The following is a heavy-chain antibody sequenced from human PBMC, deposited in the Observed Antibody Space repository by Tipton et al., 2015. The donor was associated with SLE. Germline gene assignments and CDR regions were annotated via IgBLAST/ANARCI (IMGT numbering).Heavy chain of an antibody. D-gene: IGHD1-26*01. CDR2: ISAYNGNT. Sequence: QLVQSGAEVKKPGASVKVSCKASGYTFTSYGINWVRQAPGQGLEWMGWISAYNGNTNYAQKLQGRVTMTTDTSTGTAYLELRSLRSDDTAVYYCGETVGARNAFVIWGQGTMVTVSS. V-gene: IGHV1-18*01. CDR1: GYTFTSYG. CDR3: GETVGARNAFVI. J-gene: IGHJ3*02.